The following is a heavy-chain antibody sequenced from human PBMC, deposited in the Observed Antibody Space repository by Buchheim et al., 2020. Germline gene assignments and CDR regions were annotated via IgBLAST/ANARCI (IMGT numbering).Heavy chain of an antibody. Sequence: QVQLVESGGGVVQPGGSLRLSCAASGFTFSSYAMHWVRQAPGKGLEWVAVITYDGSNKYYADSVKGRFTISRDNSKNTLYLQMNSLRDEETAGYYCARGSSGWSYDWYCDLWGRGTL. V-gene: IGHV3-30-3*01. CDR3: ARGSSGWSYDWYCDL. D-gene: IGHD6-19*01. CDR2: ITYDGSNK. CDR1: GFTFSSYA. J-gene: IGHJ2*01.